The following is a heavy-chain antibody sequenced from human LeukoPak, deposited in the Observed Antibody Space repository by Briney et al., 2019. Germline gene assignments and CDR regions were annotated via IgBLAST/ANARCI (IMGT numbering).Heavy chain of an antibody. CDR1: GFTFSRYA. CDR2: ISYDGSNE. V-gene: IGHV3-30*09. J-gene: IGHJ4*02. Sequence: GRSLRLSCAASGFTFSRYAMHWVRQAPGKGLEWVAVISYDGSNEYYADSVKGRFAISRDSSENTLYLQMNSLRVEDTAVYYCARVGYYSSGPFSYFDYWGQGTLVTVSS. D-gene: IGHD3-10*01. CDR3: ARVGYYSSGPFSYFDY.